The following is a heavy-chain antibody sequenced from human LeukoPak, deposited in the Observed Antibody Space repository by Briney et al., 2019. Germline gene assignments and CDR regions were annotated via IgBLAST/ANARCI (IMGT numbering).Heavy chain of an antibody. CDR2: ISFDERNK. J-gene: IGHJ6*02. D-gene: IGHD4/OR15-4a*01. CDR1: DSTFSSFA. CDR3: ARDLGAKPSYYYAMDV. V-gene: IGHV3-30*04. Sequence: HPGGSLRLSCAASDSTFSSFALYWVRQAPGKGLEWVAVISFDERNKYYADSVKGRSTISRDNSRNTLYLQLNSLKVEDTAIYYCARDLGAKPSYYYAMDVWGQGTTVTVSS.